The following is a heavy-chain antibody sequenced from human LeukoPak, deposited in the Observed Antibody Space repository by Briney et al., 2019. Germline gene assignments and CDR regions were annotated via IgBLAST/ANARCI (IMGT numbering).Heavy chain of an antibody. J-gene: IGHJ3*02. CDR2: ISYDGSNK. D-gene: IGHD2-21*01. V-gene: IGHV3-30*03. CDR3: ARDPLWWGAFDI. CDR1: GFTFSSYG. Sequence: TGGSLRLSCAASGFTFSSYGMHWVRQAPGKGLEWVAVISYDGSNKYYADSVKGRFTISRDNAKNSLYLQMNSLRAEDTAVYYCARDPLWWGAFDIWGQGTMVTVSS.